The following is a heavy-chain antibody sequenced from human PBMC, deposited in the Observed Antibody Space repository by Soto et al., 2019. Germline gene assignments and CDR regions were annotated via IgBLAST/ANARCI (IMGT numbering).Heavy chain of an antibody. D-gene: IGHD6-13*01. CDR1: GFTVSSNY. CDR3: ARAGYSSSWYPSHFDY. CDR2: IYSGGST. V-gene: IGHV3-66*01. Sequence: GGSLRLSCAASGFTVSSNYMSWVRQAPGKGLEWVSVIYSGGSTYYADSVKGRFTISRDNSKNTLYLQMNSLRAEDTAVYYCARAGYSSSWYPSHFDYWGQGTLVTVSS. J-gene: IGHJ4*02.